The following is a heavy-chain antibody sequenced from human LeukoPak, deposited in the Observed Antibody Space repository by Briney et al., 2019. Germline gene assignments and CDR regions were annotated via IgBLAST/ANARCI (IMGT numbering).Heavy chain of an antibody. V-gene: IGHV4-61*02. CDR2: IYSSGST. CDR1: GDSISTFNYY. Sequence: SQTLSLTCTVSGDSISTFNYYWSWIRQPAGKGLEWIGRIYSSGSTNYNPSLKSRGTISVDTSGNQFSLKMASVTAADTAVYYCARDGSTPLGELDYWGQGTLVTVSS. D-gene: IGHD3-10*01. CDR3: ARDGSTPLGELDY. J-gene: IGHJ4*02.